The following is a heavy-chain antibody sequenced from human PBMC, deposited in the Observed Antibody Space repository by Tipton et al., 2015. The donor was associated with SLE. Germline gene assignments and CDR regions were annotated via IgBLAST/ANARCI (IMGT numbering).Heavy chain of an antibody. J-gene: IGHJ4*02. D-gene: IGHD2-2*01. CDR2: INEDGSEK. CDR3: ATTRNVALPAYD. CDR1: GFTFSAYS. Sequence: SLRLSCAASGFTFSAYSIHWVRQALGKGLEWVANINEDGSEKYHVDSVKGRFTISRDNAKNSLYLQMNSLRAEDTAVYYCATTRNVALPAYDWGQGALVSVSS. V-gene: IGHV3-7*01.